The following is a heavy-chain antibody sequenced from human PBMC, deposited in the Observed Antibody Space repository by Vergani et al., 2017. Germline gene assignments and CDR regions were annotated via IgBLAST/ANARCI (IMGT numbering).Heavy chain of an antibody. Sequence: QVQLVQSGAEVKKPGASVKVSCKASGYTFTGYYMHWVRQAPGQGLEWMGWINPNSGGTNYAQKFQGRVTMTRDTSISTAYMELSRLRSDDTAVYYCARSSTDYDFWSGYYIDYWGQGTLVTVSS. V-gene: IGHV1-2*02. D-gene: IGHD3-3*01. CDR2: INPNSGGT. CDR1: GYTFTGYY. J-gene: IGHJ4*02. CDR3: ARSSTDYDFWSGYYIDY.